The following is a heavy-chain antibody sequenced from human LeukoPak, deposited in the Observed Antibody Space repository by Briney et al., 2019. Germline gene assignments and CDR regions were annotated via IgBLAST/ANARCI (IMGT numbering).Heavy chain of an antibody. D-gene: IGHD6-25*01. CDR2: IYPGDSDT. V-gene: IGHV5-51*01. CDR1: GYSFTSYW. Sequence: GESLKISCKGSGYSFTSYWIGWVRQMPGKGLEWMGIIYPGDSDTRYSPSFQGQVTISADKSISTAYLQWSSLKASDTAMYYCARLRLPTHSRATNWFDPWGQGTLVTVSS. J-gene: IGHJ5*02. CDR3: ARLRLPTHSRATNWFDP.